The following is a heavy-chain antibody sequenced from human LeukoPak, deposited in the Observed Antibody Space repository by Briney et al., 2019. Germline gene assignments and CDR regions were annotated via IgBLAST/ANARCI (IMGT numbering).Heavy chain of an antibody. CDR1: GGTFSSYA. CDR3: ARGGEDIVVVPAAMGYNWFDP. Sequence: SVKVSCKASGGTFSSYAISWVRQAPGQGLEWMGGIIPIFGTANYAQKFQGRVTITADESTSTAYMELSSLRSEDTAVYYCARGGEDIVVVPAAMGYNWFDPWGQGTLVTVSS. V-gene: IGHV1-69*13. CDR2: IIPIFGTA. D-gene: IGHD2-2*01. J-gene: IGHJ5*02.